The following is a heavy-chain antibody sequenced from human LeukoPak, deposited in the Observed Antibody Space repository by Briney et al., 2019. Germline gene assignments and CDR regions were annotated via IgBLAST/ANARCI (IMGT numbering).Heavy chain of an antibody. V-gene: IGHV6-1*01. CDR1: GDSVSSNSAA. CDR3: ARGQQYSSSYYFDY. CDR2: TYYRSKWYN. D-gene: IGHD6-6*01. Sequence: SQTLSLTCAISGDSVSSNSAAWNWIRQSPSRGLEWLGRTYYRSKWYNDYAVSVKSRISINPDTSKNHFSLRLNSVTPEDTAVYYCARGQQYSSSYYFDYWGQGTLVTVSS. J-gene: IGHJ4*02.